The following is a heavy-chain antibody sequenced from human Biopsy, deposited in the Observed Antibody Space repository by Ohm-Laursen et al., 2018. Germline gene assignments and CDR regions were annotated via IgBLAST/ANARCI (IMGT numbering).Heavy chain of an antibody. Sequence: TLSLTCAVSGYSISSDYRWGWIRQAPGKTLEWLGNIFKDGNTHYNPSLRSRLIISKDTSKNQFSLMMTSVSGADTAVYFCARVGSGWAPFDKWGPGTLVTVSS. CDR3: ARVGSGWAPFDK. V-gene: IGHV4-38-2*01. CDR1: GYSISSDYR. CDR2: IFKDGNT. D-gene: IGHD6-19*01. J-gene: IGHJ4*02.